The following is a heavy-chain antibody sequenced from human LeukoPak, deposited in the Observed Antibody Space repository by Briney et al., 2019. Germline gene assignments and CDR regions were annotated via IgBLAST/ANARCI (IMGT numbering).Heavy chain of an antibody. V-gene: IGHV4-59*01. D-gene: IGHD3-10*01. CDR1: GGSISSYY. J-gene: IGHJ2*01. Sequence: SETLSLTCTVSGGSISSYYWSWIRQPPGKGLEWIGYIYYSGSTNYNPSLKSRVTISVDTSKNQFSLKLSSVTAADTAVYYCARRRRGSASWYFDLWGRGTLVTVSS. CDR2: IYYSGST. CDR3: ARRRRGSASWYFDL.